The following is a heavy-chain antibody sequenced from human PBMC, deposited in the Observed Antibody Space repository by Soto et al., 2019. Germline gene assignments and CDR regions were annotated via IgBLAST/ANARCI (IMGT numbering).Heavy chain of an antibody. D-gene: IGHD6-13*01. V-gene: IGHV3-20*04. J-gene: IGHJ6*02. CDR1: GFTFDDYG. Sequence: GGSLRLSCAASGFTFDDYGMSWVRQAPGKGLEWVSGINWNGGSTGYADSVKGRFTISRDNAKNSLYLQMNSLRAEDTALYYCARDLQDSSSFYGNYYYGMDVWGQGTTVTVSS. CDR3: ARDLQDSSSFYGNYYYGMDV. CDR2: INWNGGST.